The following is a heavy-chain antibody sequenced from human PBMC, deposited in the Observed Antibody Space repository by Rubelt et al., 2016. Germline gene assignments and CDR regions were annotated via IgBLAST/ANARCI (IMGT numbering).Heavy chain of an antibody. CDR2: IKQDGTEK. J-gene: IGHJ5*02. Sequence: GGSLRLSCAASGFSFSSSWMTWVRQAPGKGLEWVANIKQDGTEKYYVDSVKGRFTISRDNAKNTLYLQMTSLRADDTALYYCVRAPGTTVRFGFNPWGQGTLVTVSS. CDR3: VRAPGTTVRFGFNP. CDR1: GFSFSSSW. D-gene: IGHD1-7*01. V-gene: IGHV3-7*02.